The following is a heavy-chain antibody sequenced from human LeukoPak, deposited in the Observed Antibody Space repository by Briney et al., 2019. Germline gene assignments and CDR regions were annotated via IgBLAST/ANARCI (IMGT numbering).Heavy chain of an antibody. CDR2: ISGSGGST. J-gene: IGHJ4*02. V-gene: IGHV3-23*01. Sequence: GGSLRLSCAASGFTFSSYAMSWVRQAPGKGLEWVSAISGSGGSTYYADSVKGRFTISRDNSKNTLYLQMNSLRAEGTAVYYRAKDRLLSTYYDILTGFDYWGQGTLVTVSS. CDR1: GFTFSSYA. D-gene: IGHD3-9*01. CDR3: AKDRLLSTYYDILTGFDY.